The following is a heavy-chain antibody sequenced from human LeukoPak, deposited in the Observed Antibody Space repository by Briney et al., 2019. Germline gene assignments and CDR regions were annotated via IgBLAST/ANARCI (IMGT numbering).Heavy chain of an antibody. V-gene: IGHV3-23*01. CDR2: ISGSGGST. Sequence: GGSLRLSCAASRFTFSSYAMSWVRQAPGKGLEWVSAISGSGGSTYYADSVKGRFTISRDNSKNTLYLQMNSLRAEDTAVYYCARRYYDILTGYSSMGYWGQGTLVTVSS. CDR1: RFTFSSYA. D-gene: IGHD3-9*01. CDR3: ARRYYDILTGYSSMGY. J-gene: IGHJ4*02.